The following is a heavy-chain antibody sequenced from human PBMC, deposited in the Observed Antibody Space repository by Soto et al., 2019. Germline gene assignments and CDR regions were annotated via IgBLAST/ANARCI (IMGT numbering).Heavy chain of an antibody. CDR2: IYYSGST. CDR1: GGSISSSSYY. CDR3: ASPALVGAPFDY. V-gene: IGHV4-39*01. Sequence: PSETLSLTCTVSGGSISSSSYYWGWIRQPPGKGLEWIGSIYYSGSTYYNPSLKSRVTISVDTSKNQFSLKLSSVTAADTAVYYCASPALVGAPFDYWGQGTLVTVSS. D-gene: IGHD1-26*01. J-gene: IGHJ4*02.